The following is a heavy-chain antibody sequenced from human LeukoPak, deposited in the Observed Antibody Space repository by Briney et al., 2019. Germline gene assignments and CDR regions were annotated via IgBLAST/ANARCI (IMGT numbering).Heavy chain of an antibody. J-gene: IGHJ2*01. V-gene: IGHV3-53*01. CDR1: GFTFDDYA. CDR3: ARVQEEDWYFDL. CDR2: IYSSGTT. Sequence: PGGSLRLSCAASGFTFDDYAMHWVRQAPGKGLEWVSIIYSSGTTFYADSVKGRFTISRDNSRNTLYLQMNSLRAEDTAVYYCARVQEEDWYFDLWGRGTLVTVSS.